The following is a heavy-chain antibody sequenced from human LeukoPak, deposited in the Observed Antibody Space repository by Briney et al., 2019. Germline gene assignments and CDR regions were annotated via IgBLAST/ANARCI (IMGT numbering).Heavy chain of an antibody. J-gene: IGHJ4*02. CDR1: GFTFSSYW. CDR3: ARSYRWYHEY. CDR2: INHHGNEM. D-gene: IGHD3-10*01. Sequence: PGGSLRLPCSDSGFTFSSYWMAWVRHAPGKGLEWVANINHHGNEMYYVDSVKGRFTISRDNAKNSLYLQMNSLRAEDTAVYYCARSYRWYHEYWGQGTLVTVSS. V-gene: IGHV3-7*01.